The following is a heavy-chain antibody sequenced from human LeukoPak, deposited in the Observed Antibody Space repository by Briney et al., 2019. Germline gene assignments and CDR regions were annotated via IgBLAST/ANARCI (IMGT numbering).Heavy chain of an antibody. CDR2: ISSSSSYI. J-gene: IGHJ4*02. D-gene: IGHD2-2*01. CDR1: GFTFSSYG. V-gene: IGHV3-21*01. CDR3: ARVPADVVVPARYYFDY. Sequence: GGSLRLSCAASGFTFSSYGMHWVRQAPGKGLEWVSSISSSSSYIYYADSVKGRFTISRDNAKNSLYLQMNSLRAEDTAVYYCARVPADVVVPARYYFDYWGQGTLVTVSS.